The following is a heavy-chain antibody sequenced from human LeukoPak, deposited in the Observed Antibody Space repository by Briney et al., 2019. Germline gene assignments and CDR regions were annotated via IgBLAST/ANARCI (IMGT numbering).Heavy chain of an antibody. V-gene: IGHV4-30-2*01. CDR3: ARDVDGPLGWHDP. D-gene: IGHD6-19*01. Sequence: KPSETLSLTCTVSGGSISSGGYYWSWIRQPPGKGLEWIGYIYHSGSTYYNPSLKSRVTIPVDRSKNQFSLKLSSVTAADTAVYYCARDVDGPLGWHDPWGQGTLVTVSS. J-gene: IGHJ5*02. CDR2: IYHSGST. CDR1: GGSISSGGYY.